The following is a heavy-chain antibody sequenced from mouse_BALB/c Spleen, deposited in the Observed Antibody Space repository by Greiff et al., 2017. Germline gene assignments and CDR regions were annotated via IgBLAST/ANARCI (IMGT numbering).Heavy chain of an antibody. CDR2: IYPSDSYT. V-gene: IGHV1-69*02. J-gene: IGHJ4*01. Sequence: QVQLQQPGAELVRPGASVKLSCKASGYTFTSYWINWVKQRPGQGLEWIGNIYPSDSYTNYNQKFKDKATLTVDKSSSTAYMQLSSPTSEDSAVYYCTRSEVYYAMDYWGQGTSVTASS. CDR1: GYTFTSYW. CDR3: TRSEVYYAMDY.